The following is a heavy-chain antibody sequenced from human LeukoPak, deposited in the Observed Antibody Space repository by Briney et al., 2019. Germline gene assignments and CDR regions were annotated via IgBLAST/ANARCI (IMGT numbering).Heavy chain of an antibody. CDR3: AVLVKQGYAFDI. V-gene: IGHV4-4*02. Sequence: PSETLSLTCAVSGGSISSNNWWSWVRQPPGKGLEWIGEIYHTGSTNYNPSLKSRVTISVDKSKNQFSLKLNSVTAADTAVYYCAVLVKQGYAFDIWGQGTMVTVSS. J-gene: IGHJ3*02. CDR1: GGSISSNNW. D-gene: IGHD3-9*01. CDR2: IYHTGST.